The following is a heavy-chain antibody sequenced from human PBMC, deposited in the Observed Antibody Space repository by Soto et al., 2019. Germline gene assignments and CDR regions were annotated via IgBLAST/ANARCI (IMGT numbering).Heavy chain of an antibody. J-gene: IGHJ5*02. V-gene: IGHV3-43D*04. CDR1: GFDFEDFA. Sequence: GGSLRLSCAAAGFDFEDFAMHWVRQAPGKGLEWVSLINSDGTDSYYMDSVRGRFTISRDNGKNSLYLQMDRLRPEDTAFYFCAKALYYYDSSPLDPWGQGTLVTVS. CDR3: AKALYYYDSSPLDP. CDR2: INSDGTDS. D-gene: IGHD3-22*01.